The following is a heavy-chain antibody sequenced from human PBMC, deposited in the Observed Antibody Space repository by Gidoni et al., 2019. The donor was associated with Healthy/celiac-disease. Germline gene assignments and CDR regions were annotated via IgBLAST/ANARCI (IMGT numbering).Heavy chain of an antibody. J-gene: IGHJ4*02. V-gene: IGHV3-33*01. CDR3: ARVPAGIQLWSDY. D-gene: IGHD5-18*01. Sequence: QVQLVESGGGVVKHGRSLRLSCAASGVNFSSYGMHWVRPDPGKGLEWVAVIWYDGSNKYDADTVKGRFTISRDNSKNTLYLQMNSLRAEEPAVYYCARVPAGIQLWSDYWGQGTLVTVSS. CDR2: IWYDGSNK. CDR1: GVNFSSYG.